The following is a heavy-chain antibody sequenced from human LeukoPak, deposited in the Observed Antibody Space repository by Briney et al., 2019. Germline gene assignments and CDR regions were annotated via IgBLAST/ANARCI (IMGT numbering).Heavy chain of an antibody. Sequence: GGSLRLSCAASGFTFNIYPLHWVRQAPGKGLEWVTLISYDGSKIYYADSVKGRFTISRDNSKNTLLLQMNSLRAEDTAVYYCATESGWGPPHAFDFWGQGTMVTVSS. V-gene: IGHV3-30-3*01. CDR3: ATESGWGPPHAFDF. D-gene: IGHD3-3*01. J-gene: IGHJ3*01. CDR2: ISYDGSKI. CDR1: GFTFNIYP.